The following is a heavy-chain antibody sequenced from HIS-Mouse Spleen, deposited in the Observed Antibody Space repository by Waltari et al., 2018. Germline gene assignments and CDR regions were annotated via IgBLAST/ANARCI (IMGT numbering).Heavy chain of an antibody. CDR2: IYYSGRN. CDR3: AREIPYSSSWYDWYFDL. Sequence: QLQLQESGPGLVKPSETLSLTCTVSGGSISSSSYYWGWIRQPPGKGLEWIGSIYYSGRNDYNPSLKSRVTISVDTSKNQFSLKLGSVTAADTAVYYCAREIPYSSSWYDWYFDLWGRGTLVTVSS. CDR1: GGSISSSSYY. J-gene: IGHJ2*01. D-gene: IGHD6-13*01. V-gene: IGHV4-39*07.